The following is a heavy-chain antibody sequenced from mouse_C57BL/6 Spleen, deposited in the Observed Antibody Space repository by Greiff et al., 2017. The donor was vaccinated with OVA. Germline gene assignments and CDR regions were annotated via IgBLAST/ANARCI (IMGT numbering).Heavy chain of an antibody. CDR1: GFTFSSYG. CDR2: ISSGGSYT. CDR3: ARQRGYFDY. V-gene: IGHV5-6*01. J-gene: IGHJ2*01. Sequence: EVQVVESGGDLVKPGGSLKLSCAASGFTFSSYGMSWVRQTPDKRLEWVATISSGGSYTYYPDSVKGRFTISRDNAKNTLYLQMSSLKSEDTAMYYCARQRGYFDYWGQGTTLTVSS.